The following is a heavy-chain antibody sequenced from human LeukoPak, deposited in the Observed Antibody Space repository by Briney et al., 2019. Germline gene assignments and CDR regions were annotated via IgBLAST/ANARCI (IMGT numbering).Heavy chain of an antibody. CDR3: ARSAGSGSYYEFDY. Sequence: GGSLRLSCAASGFTFSSYSMNWVRQAPGKGLEWVSYIRSSGSIIYDADSVKGRFTISRDNAKNSLYLQMNSLRDEDTAVYYCARSAGSGSYYEFDYWGQGTLVTVSS. CDR2: IRSSGSII. V-gene: IGHV3-48*02. CDR1: GFTFSSYS. J-gene: IGHJ4*02. D-gene: IGHD3-10*01.